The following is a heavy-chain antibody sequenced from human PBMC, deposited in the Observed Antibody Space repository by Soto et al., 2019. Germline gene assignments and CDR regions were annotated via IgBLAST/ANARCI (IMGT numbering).Heavy chain of an antibody. J-gene: IGHJ4*02. CDR2: IYYSGST. CDR3: ARAAAIPYFAY. V-gene: IGHV4-59*01. CDR1: GGSISSYY. D-gene: IGHD6-13*01. Sequence: PSETLSLTCTVSGGSISSYYWSWIRQPPGKGLEWIGYIYYSGSTNYNPSLKSRVTISVDTSKNQFSLKLSSVTAADTAVYYCARAAAIPYFAYWGQGTLVTVSS.